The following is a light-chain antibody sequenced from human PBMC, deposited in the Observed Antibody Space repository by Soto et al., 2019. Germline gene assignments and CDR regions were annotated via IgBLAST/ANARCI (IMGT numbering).Light chain of an antibody. J-gene: IGKJ4*01. Sequence: DIPMTQSHSSLAAAIGRRFPIXCQASQDIKNYLNWYQQKSGKAPKLLIYDASDLETGVPSRFSGSGSGTDFTFTINSLQPEDIATYYCQQYDNLPLTFGGGTKVDIK. CDR2: DAS. V-gene: IGKV1-33*01. CDR3: QQYDNLPLT. CDR1: QDIKNY.